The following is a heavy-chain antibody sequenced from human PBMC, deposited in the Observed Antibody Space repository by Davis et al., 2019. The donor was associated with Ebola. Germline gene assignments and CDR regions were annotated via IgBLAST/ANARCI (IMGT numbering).Heavy chain of an antibody. Sequence: MPSETLSLTCTVSGGSISSSNWWSWVRQPPGKGLEWIGYIYYSGSTYYNPSLKSRVTISVDTSKNQFSLKLSSVTAADTAVYYCARDSSSASGMDVWGKGTTVTVSS. CDR1: GGSISSSNW. V-gene: IGHV4-4*02. CDR3: ARDSSSASGMDV. J-gene: IGHJ6*04. CDR2: IYYSGST. D-gene: IGHD2-2*01.